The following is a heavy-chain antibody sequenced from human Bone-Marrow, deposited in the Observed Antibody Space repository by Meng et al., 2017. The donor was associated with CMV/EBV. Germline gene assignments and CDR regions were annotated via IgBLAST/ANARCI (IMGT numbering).Heavy chain of an antibody. Sequence: GSLRLSCTVSGGSVSSGSYYWSWIRQPPGKGLEWIGYIYYSGSTNYNPSLKSRVTISVDTSKNQFSLKLSSVTAADTAVYYCAKDGGYSYVSYYYYYGMDVWGQGTTVTVAS. J-gene: IGHJ6*02. V-gene: IGHV4-61*01. CDR3: AKDGGYSYVSYYYYYGMDV. CDR1: GGSVSSGSYY. D-gene: IGHD5-18*01. CDR2: IYYSGST.